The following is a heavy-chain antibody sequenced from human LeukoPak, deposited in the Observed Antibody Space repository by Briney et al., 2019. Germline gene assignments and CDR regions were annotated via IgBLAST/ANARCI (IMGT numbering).Heavy chain of an antibody. J-gene: IGHJ6*03. Sequence: ASVKVSCKASGYTFTSYGISWARQAPGQGLEWMGWINPNSGATNYAQNFQGRVTMTRDTSISTAYMELSSLRSEDTAVYYCARGLSSRIAARPRAYYYMDVWGKGTTVTVSS. CDR2: INPNSGAT. CDR3: ARGLSSRIAARPRAYYYMDV. D-gene: IGHD6-6*01. V-gene: IGHV1-2*02. CDR1: GYTFTSYG.